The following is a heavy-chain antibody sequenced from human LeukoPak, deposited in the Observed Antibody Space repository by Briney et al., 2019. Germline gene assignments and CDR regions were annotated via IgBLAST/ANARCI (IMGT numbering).Heavy chain of an antibody. V-gene: IGHV1-2*02. Sequence: ASVKVSCRASGYTFTGYYMHWVRQAPGQGLEWMGWINPNSGGTNYAQKFQGRVTMTRDTSISTAYMELNRLRSDDTAVYYCARAVGDYDAFDIWGQGTMVTVSS. D-gene: IGHD4-17*01. CDR1: GYTFTGYY. CDR3: ARAVGDYDAFDI. CDR2: INPNSGGT. J-gene: IGHJ3*02.